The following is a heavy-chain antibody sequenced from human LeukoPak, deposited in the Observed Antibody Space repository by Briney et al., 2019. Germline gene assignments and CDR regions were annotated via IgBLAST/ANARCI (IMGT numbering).Heavy chain of an antibody. CDR2: IIPILGIA. V-gene: IGHV1-69*04. CDR3: ARDPSRDGYNSGDH. J-gene: IGHJ4*02. CDR1: GGTFSSYA. D-gene: IGHD5-24*01. Sequence: GASVKVSCKASGGTFSSYAISWVRQAPGQGLEWMGRIIPILGIANYAQKFQGRVTITADKSTSTAYMELSSLRSEDTAVYYCARDPSRDGYNSGDHWGQGTLVTVSS.